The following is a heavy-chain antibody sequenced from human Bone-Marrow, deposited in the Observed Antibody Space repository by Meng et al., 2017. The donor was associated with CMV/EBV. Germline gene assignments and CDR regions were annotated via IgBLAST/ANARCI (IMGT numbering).Heavy chain of an antibody. J-gene: IGHJ4*02. CDR1: GFTFSSYA. Sequence: GGSLRLSCAASGFTFSSYAMSWVRQAPGKGLEWVSVIYSGGSSTYYADSVKGWFTISRDNSENTLYLQMNSLRAEDTAVYYCAKDILRFTGYSSSWYDYWGQGTLVTVSS. D-gene: IGHD6-13*01. CDR3: AKDILRFTGYSSSWYDY. CDR2: IYSGGSST. V-gene: IGHV3-23*03.